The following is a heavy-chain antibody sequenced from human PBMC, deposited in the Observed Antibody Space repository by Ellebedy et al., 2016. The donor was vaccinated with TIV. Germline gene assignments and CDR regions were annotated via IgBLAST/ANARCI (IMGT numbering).Heavy chain of an antibody. CDR3: ASGLTGDYGAFDV. Sequence: GESLKISCVDSGLTFSRYWMSWVRQTPGKGLEWVAYIADDGREENYVDSVRGRFTISRDNAKNLLSLHMNTLRAEDTAVYYCASGLTGDYGAFDVWGPGTMVTVSS. CDR2: IADDGREE. J-gene: IGHJ3*01. V-gene: IGHV3-7*03. CDR1: GLTFSRYW. D-gene: IGHD4-17*01.